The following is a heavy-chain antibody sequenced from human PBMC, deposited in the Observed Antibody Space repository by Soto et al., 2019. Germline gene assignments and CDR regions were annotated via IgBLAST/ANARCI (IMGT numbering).Heavy chain of an antibody. CDR1: GFTFSSYA. D-gene: IGHD3-22*01. V-gene: IGHV3-23*01. J-gene: IGHJ4*02. CDR2: ISGSGGST. CDR3: AKQHYYDSSGYPYYFDY. Sequence: GGSLRLSCAASGFTFSSYAMSWVRQAPGKGLEWVSAISGSGGSTYYADSVKGRFTISRDNSKNTLYLQMNSLRAEDTAVYYCAKQHYYDSSGYPYYFDYWGKGTLVTVSS.